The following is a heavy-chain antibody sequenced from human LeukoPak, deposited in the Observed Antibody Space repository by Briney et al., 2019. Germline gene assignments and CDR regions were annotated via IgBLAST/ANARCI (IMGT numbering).Heavy chain of an antibody. D-gene: IGHD6-19*01. CDR1: GYTFTGYY. J-gene: IGHJ4*02. Sequence: ASVKVSCKASGYTFTGYYMHWVRQAPGQGLEWMGWINPNSGGTNYAQKFQGRVTMTRDTSISTAYMELSRLRSDDTAVYYCARVGSSGWGGSFEDWGEGTLVTISS. CDR2: INPNSGGT. CDR3: ARVGSSGWGGSFED. V-gene: IGHV1-2*02.